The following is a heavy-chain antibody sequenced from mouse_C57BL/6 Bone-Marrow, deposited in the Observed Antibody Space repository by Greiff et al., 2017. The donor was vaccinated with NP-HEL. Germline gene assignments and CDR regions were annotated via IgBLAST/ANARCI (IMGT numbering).Heavy chain of an antibody. CDR2: IYPGDGDT. V-gene: IGHV1-82*01. CDR3: ARKGYYYGSSYWYVDV. J-gene: IGHJ1*03. CDR1: GYAFSSSW. Sequence: VQLQQSGPELVKPGASVKISCKASGYAFSSSWMNWVKQRPGKGLEWIGRIYPGDGDTNYNGKFKGKATLTADKSSSTAYMQLSSLTSEDSAVYFWARKGYYYGSSYWYVDVWGTGTTVTVSS. D-gene: IGHD1-1*01.